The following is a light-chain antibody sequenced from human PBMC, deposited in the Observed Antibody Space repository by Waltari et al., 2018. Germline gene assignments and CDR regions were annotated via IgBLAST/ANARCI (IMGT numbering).Light chain of an antibody. J-gene: IGLJ2*01. CDR1: REDIGTYDY. CDR3: CSYAGSYTSL. Sequence: QSALTQPRPVSGSPGQSVTISCTGSREDIGTYDYVSWYQHHPGEAPKLIIHDVFKRPSGVPNRFSGSKSGNTASLTISGLQADDEADYYCCSYAGSYTSLFGGGTKLTVL. CDR2: DVF. V-gene: IGLV2-11*01.